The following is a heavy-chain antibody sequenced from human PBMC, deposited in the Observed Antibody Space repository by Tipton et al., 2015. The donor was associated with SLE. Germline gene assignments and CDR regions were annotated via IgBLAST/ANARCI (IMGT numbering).Heavy chain of an antibody. D-gene: IGHD3-22*01. CDR2: IYYSGTT. CDR3: AKERWLNFYDNSPGGVDV. CDR1: GGSLGGSLSGHY. V-gene: IGHV4-61*08. Sequence: TLSLTCTVSGGSLGGSLSGHYWTWIRQSPDKGLEWIGNIYYSGTTNYNPSLKSRVTMSIDTSKNQLSLRLSSVTAADTARYYCAKERWLNFYDNSPGGVDVWGQGTTVTVSS. J-gene: IGHJ6*02.